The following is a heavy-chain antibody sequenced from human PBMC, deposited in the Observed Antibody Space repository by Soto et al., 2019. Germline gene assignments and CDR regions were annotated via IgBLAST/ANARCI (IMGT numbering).Heavy chain of an antibody. CDR3: ARATSLPEYYDSSGYPFDY. J-gene: IGHJ4*02. CDR1: GYTFTGYY. D-gene: IGHD3-22*01. V-gene: IGHV1-2*04. Sequence: QVQLVQSGAEVKKPGASVKVSCKASGYTFTGYYMHWVRQAPGQGLAWMGWINPNSGGTNYAQKFQGWVTRTRDTSISTAYKELSRLRSDDTAVYYCARATSLPEYYDSSGYPFDYWGQGTLVTVSS. CDR2: INPNSGGT.